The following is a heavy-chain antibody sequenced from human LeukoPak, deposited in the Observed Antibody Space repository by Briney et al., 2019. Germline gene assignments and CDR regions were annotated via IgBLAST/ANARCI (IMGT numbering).Heavy chain of an antibody. CDR3: ARHFNLKGFDS. J-gene: IGHJ4*02. CDR1: GYTFTVYY. Sequence: ASVKVSCMASGYTFTVYYMHWVRQAPGKGLEWMGWINPNSGDTNYAQEFQGRVTMTRDTSIRTVYMELSRLRSDDTAVYYCARHFNLKGFDSWGQGTLITVSS. D-gene: IGHD3-9*01. V-gene: IGHV1-2*02. CDR2: INPNSGDT.